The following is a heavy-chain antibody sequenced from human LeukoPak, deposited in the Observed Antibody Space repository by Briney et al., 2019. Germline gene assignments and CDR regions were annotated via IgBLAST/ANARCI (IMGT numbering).Heavy chain of an antibody. Sequence: SETLSLTCSVSGYSISSAYYWGWIRQPPGKGLEWIESIYHSGSTYYNPSLKSRVTLSVDTSTNQLFLKLSSVTAADTAVYYCAREKSSSYGLAQHWGQGTLVIVSS. V-gene: IGHV4-38-2*02. CDR2: IYHSGST. CDR3: AREKSSSYGLAQH. J-gene: IGHJ1*01. D-gene: IGHD3-22*01. CDR1: GYSISSAYY.